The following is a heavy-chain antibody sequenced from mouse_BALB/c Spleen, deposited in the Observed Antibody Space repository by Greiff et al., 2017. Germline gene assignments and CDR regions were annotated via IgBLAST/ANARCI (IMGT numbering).Heavy chain of an antibody. CDR2: IYPGNGDT. Sequence: QVQLQQPGAELVKPGASVKMSCKASGYTFTSYNMHWVKQTPGQGLEWIGAIYPGNGDTSYNQKFKGKATLTADKSSSTAYMQLSSLTSEDSAVYYCARVVANYYAMDYWGQGTSVTVSS. CDR1: GYTFTSYN. D-gene: IGHD1-1*01. CDR3: ARVVANYYAMDY. J-gene: IGHJ4*01. V-gene: IGHV1-12*01.